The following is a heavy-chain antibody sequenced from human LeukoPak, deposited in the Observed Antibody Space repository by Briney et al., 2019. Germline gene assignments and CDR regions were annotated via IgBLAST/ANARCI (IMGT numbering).Heavy chain of an antibody. CDR2: IKQDGSEK. Sequence: PGGSLRLSCAASGFTFSSYWMSWVRQAPGKGLEGVANIKQDGSEKYYVDSVKGRFTISRDNAKNSLYLQMNSQRAEDTAVYYCAELGITMIGGVWGKGTTVTISS. J-gene: IGHJ6*04. CDR3: AELGITMIGGV. D-gene: IGHD3-10*02. V-gene: IGHV3-7*01. CDR1: GFTFSSYW.